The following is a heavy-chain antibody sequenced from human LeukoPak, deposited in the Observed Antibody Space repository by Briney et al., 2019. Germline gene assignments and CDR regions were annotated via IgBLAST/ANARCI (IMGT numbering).Heavy chain of an antibody. J-gene: IGHJ6*03. CDR3: ARGRDDFPHYYMDV. D-gene: IGHD3-3*01. Sequence: SETLSLTCAVSGYSISSSNWWGWIRQPPGKGLEWIGYIYYSGSTYYNPSLKSRVTISVDTSKNQFSLKLSSVTAADTAVYYCARGRDDFPHYYMDVWGKGTTVTVSS. V-gene: IGHV4-28*03. CDR1: GYSISSSNW. CDR2: IYYSGST.